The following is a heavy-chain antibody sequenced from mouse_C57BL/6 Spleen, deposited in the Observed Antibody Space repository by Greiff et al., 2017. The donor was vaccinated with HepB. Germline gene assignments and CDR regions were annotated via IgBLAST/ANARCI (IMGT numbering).Heavy chain of an antibody. V-gene: IGHV1-55*01. CDR1: GYTFTSYW. D-gene: IGHD2-4*01. J-gene: IGHJ3*01. Sequence: VQLQQSGAELVKPGASVKMSCKASGYTFTSYWITWVKQRPGQGLEWIGDIYPGSGSTNYNEKFKSKATLTVDTSSSTAYMQLSSLTSEDSAVYYCARDRYDDDGIWFAYCGQGTLVTVSA. CDR3: ARDRYDDDGIWFAY. CDR2: IYPGSGST.